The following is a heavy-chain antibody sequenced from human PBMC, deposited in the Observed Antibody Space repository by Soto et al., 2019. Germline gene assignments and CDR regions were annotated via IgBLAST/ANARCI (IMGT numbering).Heavy chain of an antibody. Sequence: GGSLRLSCAASGFTFSTYGMHWVRQAPGKGLEWVAVIWFDGTKKYYADSVNGRFTISRDNSKNTLYLQMNSLRAEDTAVYYCASQIFWSGSTAHGMDVWGQGAAVTVSS. CDR1: GFTFSTYG. CDR3: ASQIFWSGSTAHGMDV. CDR2: IWFDGTKK. D-gene: IGHD3-3*01. V-gene: IGHV3-33*01. J-gene: IGHJ6*02.